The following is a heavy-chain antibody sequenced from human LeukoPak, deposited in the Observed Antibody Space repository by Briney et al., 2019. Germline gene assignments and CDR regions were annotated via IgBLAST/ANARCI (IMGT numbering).Heavy chain of an antibody. Sequence: PSETLSLTCTVSGGSVSSHYWSWIRQPPGKGLEWIGYIYYSGSTNYNPSLKSRATISVDTSKNQFSLKLSSVTAADTAVYYCASNYYGSGSLDYWGQGNLVTVSS. CDR3: ASNYYGSGSLDY. CDR1: GGSVSSHY. V-gene: IGHV4-59*08. D-gene: IGHD3-10*01. CDR2: IYYSGST. J-gene: IGHJ4*02.